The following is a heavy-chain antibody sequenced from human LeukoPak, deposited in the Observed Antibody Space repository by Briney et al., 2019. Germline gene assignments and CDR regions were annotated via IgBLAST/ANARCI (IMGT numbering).Heavy chain of an antibody. CDR1: GYTFTSRD. Sequence: ASVKVSCTAPGYTFTSRDIHWVRQATGQGLAWMGYMNPKSGYTAYGQRFHGRVTMTRNTSTNTAYMELSSLRSEDTAVYYCARVTSGAGYSWFDAWGPGTLVTVSS. CDR3: ARVTSGAGYSWFDA. CDR2: MNPKSGYT. D-gene: IGHD1-26*01. J-gene: IGHJ5*02. V-gene: IGHV1-8*02.